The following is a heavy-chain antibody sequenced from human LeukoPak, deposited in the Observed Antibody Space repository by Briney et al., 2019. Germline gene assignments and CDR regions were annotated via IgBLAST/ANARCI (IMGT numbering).Heavy chain of an antibody. J-gene: IGHJ4*02. Sequence: SETLSLTCAVSGGSISSGGYSWNWIRQPPGKGLEWIGYIYHSGSTYYNPSLKSRVTISIDTSKNQFSLKLNSVTAADTAVCYCAREGGYSGFAFTYFDYWGQGTLVTVSS. CDR2: IYHSGST. CDR1: GGSISSGGYS. CDR3: AREGGYSGFAFTYFDY. V-gene: IGHV4-30-2*01. D-gene: IGHD5-12*01.